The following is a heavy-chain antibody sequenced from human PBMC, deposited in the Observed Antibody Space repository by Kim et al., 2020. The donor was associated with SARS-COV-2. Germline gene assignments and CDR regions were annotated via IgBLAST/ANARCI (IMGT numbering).Heavy chain of an antibody. CDR2: ISSSGSTI. CDR1: GFTFSGYS. D-gene: IGHD3-10*01. V-gene: IGHV3-48*02. CDR3: ARPGYGSGSYGY. Sequence: GGSLRLSCAASGFTFSGYSMTWVRQAPGKGLEWVSYISSSGSTIYYADSVKGRFTISRDNAKNSLYLQMNSLRDEDTAIYYCARPGYGSGSYGYWGQGTPVTVSS. J-gene: IGHJ4*02.